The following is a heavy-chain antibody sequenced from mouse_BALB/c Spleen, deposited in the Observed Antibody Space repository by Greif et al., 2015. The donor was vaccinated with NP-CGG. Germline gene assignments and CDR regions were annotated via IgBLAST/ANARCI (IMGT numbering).Heavy chain of an antibody. D-gene: IGHD2-1*01. CDR2: ISSGSSTI. Sequence: EVMLVESGGGLVQPGGSRKLSCAASGFTFSSFGMHWVRQAPEKGLEWVAYISSGSSTIYYADTVKGRFTISRDNPKNTLFLQMTSLRSEDTAMYYCARCNYLLDYWGQGTTLTVSS. CDR3: ARCNYLLDY. CDR1: GFTFSSFG. J-gene: IGHJ2*01. V-gene: IGHV5-17*02.